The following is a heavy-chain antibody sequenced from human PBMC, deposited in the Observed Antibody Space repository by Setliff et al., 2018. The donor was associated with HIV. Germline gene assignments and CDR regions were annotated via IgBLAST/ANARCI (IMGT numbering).Heavy chain of an antibody. CDR3: AREPCSGGSCYSGYFDY. CDR2: IYSGGDT. V-gene: IGHV3-66*02. D-gene: IGHD2-15*01. Sequence: GGSLRLSCAASGFTVSSNYMSWVRQAPGKGLEWVSLIYSGGDTYYADSVKGRFTISRDNSKNMLYLQMNNLRADDTAVYYCAREPCSGGSCYSGYFDYWGQGTLVTVLL. J-gene: IGHJ4*02. CDR1: GFTVSSNY.